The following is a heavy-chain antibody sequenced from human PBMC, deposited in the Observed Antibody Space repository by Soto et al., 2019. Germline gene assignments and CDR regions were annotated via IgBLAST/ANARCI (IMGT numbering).Heavy chain of an antibody. CDR1: GFTFSSYS. J-gene: IGHJ6*04. V-gene: IGHV3-21*01. CDR3: ARENSGYDPYYYYDGMAV. D-gene: IGHD5-12*01. Sequence: GVSLRLSCAASGFTFSSYSMNWVRQAPGKGLEWVSSISSSSSYIYYADSVKGRFTISRDNAKNSLYLQMNSLRAEDTAVYYCARENSGYDPYYYYDGMAVWGKGTTVSGSS. CDR2: ISSSSSYI.